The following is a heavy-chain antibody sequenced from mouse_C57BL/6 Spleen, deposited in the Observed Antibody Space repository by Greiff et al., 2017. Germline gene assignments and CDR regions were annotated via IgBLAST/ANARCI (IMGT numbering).Heavy chain of an antibody. D-gene: IGHD2-12*01. CDR2: IDPSDSYT. V-gene: IGHV1-50*01. Sequence: QVQLQQPGAELVKPGASVKLSCKASGYTFTSYWMQWVKQRPGQGLEWIGEIDPSDSYTNYNQKFKGKATLTVDTSSSTAYMQLSSLTSEDSAVYYWARAGRRTLYYYAMDYWGQGTSVTVSS. CDR3: ARAGRRTLYYYAMDY. CDR1: GYTFTSYW. J-gene: IGHJ4*01.